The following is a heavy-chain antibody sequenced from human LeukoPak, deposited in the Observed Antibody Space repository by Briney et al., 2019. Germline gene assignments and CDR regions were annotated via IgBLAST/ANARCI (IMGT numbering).Heavy chain of an antibody. V-gene: IGHV1-8*03. Sequence: ASVKVSCKASGYTFTSYDINWVRQATGQGLEWMGWMNPNSGNTGYAQKFQGRVTITRNTSISTAYMELSSLRSEDTAVYYCARGRDITGISDYWGQGTLVTVSS. D-gene: IGHD1-20*01. CDR3: ARGRDITGISDY. J-gene: IGHJ4*02. CDR2: MNPNSGNT. CDR1: GYTFTSYD.